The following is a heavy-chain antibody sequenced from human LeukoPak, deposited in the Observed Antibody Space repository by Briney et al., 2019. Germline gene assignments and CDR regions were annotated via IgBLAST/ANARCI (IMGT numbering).Heavy chain of an antibody. V-gene: IGHV3-30-3*01. D-gene: IGHD2-15*01. CDR2: ISYDGSNK. J-gene: IGHJ4*02. Sequence: GGSLRLSCAASGFTFSSYAMHWVRQAPGKGLEWVAVISYDGSNKYYADSVKGRFTISRDNSKNTLYLQINSLRAEDTAVYYCAKDDTSAHVYWGQGTLVTVSS. CDR1: GFTFSSYA. CDR3: AKDDTSAHVY.